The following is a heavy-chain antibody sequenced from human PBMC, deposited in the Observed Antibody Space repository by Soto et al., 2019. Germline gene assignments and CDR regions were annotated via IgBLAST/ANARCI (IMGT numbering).Heavy chain of an antibody. D-gene: IGHD1-26*01. CDR2: ISGYSGDT. Sequence: ASVKVSCKASGFAFTLYGIHWVRQAPGQGLEWMGWISGYSGDTHYAQMLQGRVTMTTDTSTSTAYMELRNLRSDDTAVYYCARVSSGSDYYYYYYMDVWGKGTTVTVSS. V-gene: IGHV1-18*01. CDR1: GFAFTLYG. CDR3: ARVSSGSDYYYYYYMDV. J-gene: IGHJ6*03.